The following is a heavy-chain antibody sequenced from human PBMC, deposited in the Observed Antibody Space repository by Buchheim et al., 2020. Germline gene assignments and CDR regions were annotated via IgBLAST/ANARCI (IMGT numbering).Heavy chain of an antibody. CDR2: ISYGGTT. CDR3: ARGGQTAAAVDNWFDP. J-gene: IGHJ5*02. Sequence: QVLLQESGPGLLKPSETLSLTCTVSGDSLRGYYWNWIRQPPGKGLEWIGYISYGGTTQYNPTLKSRVSITLDTSKDQFHLKMNTVTAADTVKYFCARGGQTAAAVDNWFDPWGQG. CDR1: GDSLRGYY. V-gene: IGHV4-59*01. D-gene: IGHD1-14*01.